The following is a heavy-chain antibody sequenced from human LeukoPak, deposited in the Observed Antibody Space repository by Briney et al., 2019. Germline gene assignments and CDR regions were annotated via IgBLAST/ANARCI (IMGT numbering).Heavy chain of an antibody. J-gene: IGHJ2*01. Sequence: SETLSLTCAVYGGSFSGYYWSWIRQPPGKGLEWIGEINHSGSTNYNPSLKSRVTISVDTSKNQFSLKLSSVTAADTAVYYCARRATVVTHYWYFDLWGRGTLVTVSS. CDR1: GGSFSGYY. V-gene: IGHV4-34*01. D-gene: IGHD4-23*01. CDR2: INHSGST. CDR3: ARRATVVTHYWYFDL.